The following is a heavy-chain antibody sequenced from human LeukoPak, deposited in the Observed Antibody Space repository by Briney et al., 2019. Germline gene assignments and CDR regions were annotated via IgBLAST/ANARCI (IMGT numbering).Heavy chain of an antibody. CDR3: ARDFWEHCSGGSCYSDY. CDR2: IWYDGSNK. CDR1: GFTFSSYG. D-gene: IGHD2-15*01. Sequence: GGSLRLSCAASGFTFSSYGMHWVRQAPGKGLEWVAVIWYDGSNKYYADSVKGRFTISRDNAKNTLYLQMNSLRAEDKDVYYCARDFWEHCSGGSCYSDYWGQGTLVTVSS. V-gene: IGHV3-33*01. J-gene: IGHJ4*02.